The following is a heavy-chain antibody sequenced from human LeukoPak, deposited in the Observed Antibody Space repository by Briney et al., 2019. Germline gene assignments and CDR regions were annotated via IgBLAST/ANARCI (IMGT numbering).Heavy chain of an antibody. CDR1: GDSISSSNYY. CDR3: ARDPGYINSPTGTTWPDY. D-gene: IGHD1-14*01. Sequence: PSETLSLTCSVSGDSISSSNYYWGWVRQPPGKGLEWIGSMSCSGRTYYCSGITYYNPSLKSRVTISVDTSRNQFSLSLTSVTAADTAVYYCARDPGYINSPTGTTWPDYWGQGTLVTVAS. J-gene: IGHJ4*02. CDR2: MSCSGRTYYCSGIT. V-gene: IGHV4-39*07.